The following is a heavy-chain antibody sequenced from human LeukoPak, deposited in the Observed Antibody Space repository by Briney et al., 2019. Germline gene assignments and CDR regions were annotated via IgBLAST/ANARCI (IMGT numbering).Heavy chain of an antibody. CDR1: GYTFTSYY. V-gene: IGHV1-46*01. J-gene: IGHJ4*02. CDR3: ARGCVGAVAYDSSGSPFDY. CDR2: INPSGGST. Sequence: ASVKVSCKASGYTFTSYYMHWVRQAPGQGLEWMGIINPSGGSTSYAQKFQGRVTMTRDTSTSTVYMELSSLRSEDTAVYYCARGCVGAVAYDSSGSPFDYWGQGTLVTVSS. D-gene: IGHD3-22*01.